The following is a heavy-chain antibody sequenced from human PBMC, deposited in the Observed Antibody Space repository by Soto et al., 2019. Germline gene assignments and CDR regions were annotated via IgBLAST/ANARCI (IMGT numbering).Heavy chain of an antibody. CDR1: GGTFSSYA. CDR2: IIPIFGTA. V-gene: IGHV1-69*13. Sequence: ASVKVSCKASGGTFSSYAISWVRQAPGQGLEWMGGIIPIFGTANYAQKFQGRVTITADESTSTAYMELSSLRSEDTAVYYCARRVLDYGDYVGYYGMDVWGQGTTVTVSS. D-gene: IGHD4-17*01. J-gene: IGHJ6*02. CDR3: ARRVLDYGDYVGYYGMDV.